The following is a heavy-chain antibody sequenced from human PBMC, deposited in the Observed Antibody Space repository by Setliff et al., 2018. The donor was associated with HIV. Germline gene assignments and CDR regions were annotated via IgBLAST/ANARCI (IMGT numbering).Heavy chain of an antibody. D-gene: IGHD3-10*01. CDR2: IDHSGST. V-gene: IGHV4-34*01. Sequence: SETLSLTCAVYGGSLSDSFWGWIRHPPGKGLEWIGEIDHSGSTNYNSSLESRVTISRDMSTKQFSLKMTSVTAADAAVYFCARGLHYHGSGSHRLGAFDIWGRGTLVTVSS. CDR3: ARGLHYHGSGSHRLGAFDI. CDR1: GGSLSDSF. J-gene: IGHJ3*02.